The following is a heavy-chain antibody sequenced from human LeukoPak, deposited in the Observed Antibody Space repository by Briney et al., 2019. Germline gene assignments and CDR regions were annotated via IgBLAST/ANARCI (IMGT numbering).Heavy chain of an antibody. CDR1: GGSISSYY. V-gene: IGHV4-59*01. J-gene: IGHJ4*02. Sequence: SGTLSLTCTVSGGSISSYYWSWIRQPPGKGLEWIGYIYYSGSTNYNPSLKSRVTISVDTSKNQFSLKLSSVTAADTAVYYCARGAQLVTKGLDYWGQGTLVTVSS. CDR3: ARGAQLVTKGLDY. CDR2: IYYSGST. D-gene: IGHD6-6*01.